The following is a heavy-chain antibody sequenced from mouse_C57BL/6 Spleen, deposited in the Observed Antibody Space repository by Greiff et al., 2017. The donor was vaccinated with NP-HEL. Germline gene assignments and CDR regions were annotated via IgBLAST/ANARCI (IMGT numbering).Heavy chain of an antibody. CDR2: INPSTGGT. J-gene: IGHJ2*01. Sequence: VQLKESGPELVKPGASVKISCKASGYSFTGYYMNWVKQSPEKSLEWIGEINPSTGGTTYNQKFKAKATLTVDKSSSTAYMQLKSLTAEDSAVYYCARLGRGEDYWGQGTTLTVSS. CDR3: ARLGRGEDY. V-gene: IGHV1-42*01. CDR1: GYSFTGYY. D-gene: IGHD4-1*01.